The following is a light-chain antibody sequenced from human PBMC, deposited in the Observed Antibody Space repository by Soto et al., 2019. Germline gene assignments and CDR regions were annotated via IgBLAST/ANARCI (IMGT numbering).Light chain of an antibody. V-gene: IGKV3-11*01. CDR1: HTVDNF. Sequence: EIVLTQSPVILSLSPGERATLSCRASHTVDNFLAWYQLKPGKAPRLLIYDATKRASGIPVRFTGSGSGTDFILTISNIEAEDVAIYYRQQRKKWPPITFGQGTRLEIK. J-gene: IGKJ5*01. CDR2: DAT. CDR3: QQRKKWPPIT.